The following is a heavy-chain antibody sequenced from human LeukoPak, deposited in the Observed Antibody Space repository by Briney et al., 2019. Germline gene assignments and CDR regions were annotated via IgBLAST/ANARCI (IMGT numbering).Heavy chain of an antibody. V-gene: IGHV1-2*02. J-gene: IGHJ5*02. D-gene: IGHD2-2*01. CDR2: INPNSGGT. Sequence: ASVKVSCKASGYTFTGYYMHWVRQAPGQGLEWMGWINPNSGGTNYAQKFQGRVTMTRDTSISTAYMELSRLRSDDTAVYYCAREGPLPAAIINWFDPWGQGTLVTVSS. CDR1: GYTFTGYY. CDR3: AREGPLPAAIINWFDP.